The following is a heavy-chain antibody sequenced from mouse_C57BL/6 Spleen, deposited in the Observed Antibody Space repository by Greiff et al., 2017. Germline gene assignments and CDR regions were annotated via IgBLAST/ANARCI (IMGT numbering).Heavy chain of an antibody. CDR3: AMRAMDY. V-gene: IGHV1-81*01. J-gene: IGHJ4*01. CDR1: GYTFTSYG. CDR2: IYPSSGNT. Sequence: QVQLQQPGAELVRPGASVKLSCKASGYTFTSYGISWVKQRPGQGLEWIGEIYPSSGNTYYNEKFKGKATLTADKSSSTAYMELRSLTSEDSAVYFCAMRAMDYWGQGTSVTVSS.